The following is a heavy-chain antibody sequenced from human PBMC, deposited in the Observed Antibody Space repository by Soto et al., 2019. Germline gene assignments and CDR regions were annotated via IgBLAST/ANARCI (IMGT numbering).Heavy chain of an antibody. Sequence: QVQLVQSGAEVKKPGSSVKVSCKASGGTFSSYTISWVRQAPGQGLEWMGRIIPILGIANYAQKFQGRVTITADKSKSAAYRELSSLRSEDTAVYYCATQAYCSGGSCYPDYWGQGTLVTVSS. V-gene: IGHV1-69*02. J-gene: IGHJ4*02. CDR2: IIPILGIA. D-gene: IGHD2-15*01. CDR3: ATQAYCSGGSCYPDY. CDR1: GGTFSSYT.